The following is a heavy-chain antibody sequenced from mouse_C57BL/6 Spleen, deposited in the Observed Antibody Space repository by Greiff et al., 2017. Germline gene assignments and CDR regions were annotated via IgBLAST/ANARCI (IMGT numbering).Heavy chain of an antibody. CDR2: IYPGDGDT. V-gene: IGHV1-82*01. D-gene: IGHD3-2*02. Sequence: VKLQESGPELVKPGASVKISCKASGYAFSSSWMNWVKQRPGKGLEWIGRIYPGDGDTNYNGKFKGKATLTADKSSSTAYMQLSSLTSEDSAVYFCARSIEGQLRLAFAYWGQGTLVTVSA. CDR1: GYAFSSSW. J-gene: IGHJ3*01. CDR3: ARSIEGQLRLAFAY.